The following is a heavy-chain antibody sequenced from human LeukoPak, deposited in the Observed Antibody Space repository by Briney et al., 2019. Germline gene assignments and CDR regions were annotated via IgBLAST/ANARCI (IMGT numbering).Heavy chain of an antibody. Sequence: PGGSLRLSCAASGFSFSSYSMNWVRQAPGKGLEWVSSISSESAHIVYADSVKGRFTISRDNAENTLYLQMNTLRTEDTAVYYCARAFLRTGIAYFDLWGRGTLVTVSS. D-gene: IGHD7-27*01. CDR1: GFSFSSYS. CDR2: ISSESAHI. J-gene: IGHJ2*01. CDR3: ARAFLRTGIAYFDL. V-gene: IGHV3-21*01.